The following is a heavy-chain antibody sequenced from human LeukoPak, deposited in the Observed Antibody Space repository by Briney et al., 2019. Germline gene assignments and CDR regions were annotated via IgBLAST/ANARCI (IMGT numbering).Heavy chain of an antibody. Sequence: GGSLRLSCAASGFTFSNYAMNWVRQAPGKGLEWVSAIDSGGGTYYADSVKGRFTISRDNSKNTLYLQLNSLRAEDTAVYYCAKGPQGDWGQGALVTVSS. CDR3: AKGPQGD. CDR1: GFTFSNYA. D-gene: IGHD3-16*01. V-gene: IGHV3-23*01. CDR2: IDSGGGT. J-gene: IGHJ4*02.